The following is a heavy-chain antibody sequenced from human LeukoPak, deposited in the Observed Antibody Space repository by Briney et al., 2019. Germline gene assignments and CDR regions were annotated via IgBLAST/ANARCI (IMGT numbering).Heavy chain of an antibody. Sequence: GGSLRLSCAASGFTFSTYTMYWVRHPPGKGLEWVSIIGSSGGGIHYADSVKGRFTISRDNSKNTLYLQMNSLRAEDTAVYYCARDSGWYDYWGQGTLVTVSS. CDR1: GFTFSTYT. J-gene: IGHJ4*02. CDR2: IGSSGGGI. D-gene: IGHD6-19*01. CDR3: ARDSGWYDY. V-gene: IGHV3-23*01.